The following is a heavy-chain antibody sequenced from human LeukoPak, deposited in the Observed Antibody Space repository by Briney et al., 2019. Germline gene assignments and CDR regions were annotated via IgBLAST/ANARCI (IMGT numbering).Heavy chain of an antibody. CDR2: IYYSGST. V-gene: IGHV4-59*12. J-gene: IGHJ3*02. Sequence: NPSETLSLTCTVSGGSISSYYWSWIRQPPGKGLEWIGYIYYSGSTNYNPSLKSRVTISVDRSKNQFSLKLSSVTAADTAVYYCARDRIAVAGTSDAFDIWGQGTMVTVSS. CDR1: GGSISSYY. D-gene: IGHD6-19*01. CDR3: ARDRIAVAGTSDAFDI.